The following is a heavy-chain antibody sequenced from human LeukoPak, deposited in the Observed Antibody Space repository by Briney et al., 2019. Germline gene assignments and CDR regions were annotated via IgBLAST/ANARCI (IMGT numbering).Heavy chain of an antibody. J-gene: IGHJ2*01. V-gene: IGHV4-31*02. CDR3: ARGADPDFGKAYDQPRCWFFDL. Sequence: SETLSLTCRVSNGSISSGYYWDWLRQHPGKGLEWIGYIYHTGHTYSSPSLNSRLTILVDKSKNEFSLRLTSLTAADTAVYFCARGADPDFGKAYDQPRCWFFDLWGRGTLVTVSS. D-gene: IGHD3-16*01. CDR1: NGSISSGYY. CDR2: IYHTGHT.